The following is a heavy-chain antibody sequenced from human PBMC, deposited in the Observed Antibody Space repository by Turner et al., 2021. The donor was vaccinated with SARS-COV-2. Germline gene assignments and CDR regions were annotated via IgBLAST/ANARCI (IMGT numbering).Heavy chain of an antibody. D-gene: IGHD2-2*02. J-gene: IGHJ4*02. V-gene: IGHV1-3*01. CDR1: GYTFTSYA. Sequence: QVQLVQSGAEVKKPGASVKVSCKASGYTFTSYAMHWVRPAPGQRLEWMGWINAGNGKTKYSQKFQGRVTITRDTSASTAYMELSSLRSEDTAVYYCARDVGYCSSTSCYTGSHFDYWGQGTLVTVSS. CDR2: INAGNGKT. CDR3: ARDVGYCSSTSCYTGSHFDY.